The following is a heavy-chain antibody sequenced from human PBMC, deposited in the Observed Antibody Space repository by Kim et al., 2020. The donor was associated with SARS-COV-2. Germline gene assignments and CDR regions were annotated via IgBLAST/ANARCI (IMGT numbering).Heavy chain of an antibody. D-gene: IGHD3-22*01. Sequence: SETLSLTCTVSGYSISSGYYWGWIRQPPGKGLEWIGSIYHSGSTYYNPSLKSRVTISVDTSKNQFSLKLSSVTAADTAVYYCASIRGLYDSSGYYLFDY. CDR3: ASIRGLYDSSGYYLFDY. CDR2: IYHSGST. V-gene: IGHV4-38-2*02. J-gene: IGHJ4*01. CDR1: GYSISSGYY.